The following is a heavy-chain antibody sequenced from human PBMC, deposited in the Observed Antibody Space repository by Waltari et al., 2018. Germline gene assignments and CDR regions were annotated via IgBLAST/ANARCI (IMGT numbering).Heavy chain of an antibody. D-gene: IGHD6-13*01. J-gene: IGHJ3*02. V-gene: IGHV4-38-2*01. CDR2: IYHSGST. Sequence: QVQLQESGPGLVKPSETLSLTCAVSGYSISGGYYWGWIRQPPGKGLEWIGSIYHSGSTYYNPSLKSRVTISVDTSKNQFSLKLSSVTAADTAVYYCARGKPGIAAAKAFDIWGQGTMVTVSS. CDR1: GYSISGGYY. CDR3: ARGKPGIAAAKAFDI.